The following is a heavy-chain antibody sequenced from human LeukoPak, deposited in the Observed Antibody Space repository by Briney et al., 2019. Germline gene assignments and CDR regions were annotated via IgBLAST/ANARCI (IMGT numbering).Heavy chain of an antibody. V-gene: IGHV1-2*02. D-gene: IGHD6-13*01. CDR1: GYTFTGYY. CDR2: INPNSGGT. Sequence: ASVKVSCKASGYTFTGYYMHWVRQAPGQGLEWMGWINPNSGGTNYAQKFQGRVTMTRDTSISTAYMELSSLRSDDTAVYYCARNVYSSSWYSSPPENWFDPWGQGTLVTVSS. CDR3: ARNVYSSSWYSSPPENWFDP. J-gene: IGHJ5*02.